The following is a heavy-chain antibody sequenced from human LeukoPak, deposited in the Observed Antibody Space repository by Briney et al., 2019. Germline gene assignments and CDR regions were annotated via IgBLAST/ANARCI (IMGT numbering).Heavy chain of an antibody. CDR2: ISYSGST. J-gene: IGHJ1*01. CDR1: GGSISSYY. Sequence: SETLSLTCTVSGGSISSYYWSWIRQPPGKGLEWIGYISYSGSTNYNPSLKSRVTMSVDTSKNQFSLKLSSVTAADTAVYYCATAGGPFQHWGQGTLGSVSS. V-gene: IGHV4-59*08. CDR3: ATAGGPFQH. D-gene: IGHD3-16*01.